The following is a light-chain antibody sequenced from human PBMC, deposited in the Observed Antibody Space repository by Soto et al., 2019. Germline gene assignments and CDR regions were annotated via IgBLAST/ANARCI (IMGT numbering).Light chain of an antibody. Sequence: DIQMTQSPSSLSASVGDRVTITCRASQGIGNYLAWYQQKPGKVPKYLIYDASTLQSGVPSRFSGSGSGTDFTLTISSLQPEDVANYYCQKDYTAPETFGQGTQVEI. V-gene: IGKV1-27*01. CDR2: DAS. CDR1: QGIGNY. J-gene: IGKJ1*01. CDR3: QKDYTAPET.